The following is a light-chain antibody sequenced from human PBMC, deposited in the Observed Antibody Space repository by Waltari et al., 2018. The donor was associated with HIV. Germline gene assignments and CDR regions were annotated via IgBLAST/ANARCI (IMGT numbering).Light chain of an antibody. J-gene: IGLJ2*01. Sequence: QSSLTQPPSASGSLGQSVPISCPGSNSDIGAYASVSWFQQPPHSAPKLLLYEVTKRPSGVPDRFSGSRSGDTAFLSVSGLQPDDSAAYFCSSYGDNIRGLFGGGTNLTVL. CDR1: NSDIGAYAS. CDR2: EVT. V-gene: IGLV2-8*01. CDR3: SSYGDNIRGL.